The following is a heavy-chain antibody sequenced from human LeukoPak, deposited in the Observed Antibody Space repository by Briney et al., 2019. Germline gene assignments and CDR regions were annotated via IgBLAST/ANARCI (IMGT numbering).Heavy chain of an antibody. Sequence: GGSLRLSCAASGFTFSSYWMSWVRQAPGKGLEWVANIKQDGSEKYYVNSVKGRFTISRDNAKNSLHLQMNSLRAEDTAVYYCALGFGELLPVDYWGQGTLVTVSS. CDR3: ALGFGELLPVDY. CDR1: GFTFSSYW. D-gene: IGHD3-10*01. CDR2: IKQDGSEK. J-gene: IGHJ4*02. V-gene: IGHV3-7*01.